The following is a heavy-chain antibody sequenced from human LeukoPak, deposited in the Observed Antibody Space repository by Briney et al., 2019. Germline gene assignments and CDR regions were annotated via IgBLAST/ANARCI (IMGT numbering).Heavy chain of an antibody. CDR3: ARVQDFETRGYYLGY. CDR1: GGSFSDYY. Sequence: SETLSLTCAVYGGSFSDYYWNWIRQPPGKGLEWIGEINHSGSTNYNPSLKGRVTMSVDTFKNQFSLTLSSVTAADTAVYYCARVQDFETRGYYLGYWGHGTLVTVSS. D-gene: IGHD3-22*01. V-gene: IGHV4-34*01. J-gene: IGHJ4*01. CDR2: INHSGST.